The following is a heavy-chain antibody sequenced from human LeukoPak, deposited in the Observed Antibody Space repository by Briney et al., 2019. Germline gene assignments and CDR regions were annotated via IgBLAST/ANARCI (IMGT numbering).Heavy chain of an antibody. J-gene: IGHJ6*03. CDR2: IYTSGST. V-gene: IGHV4-4*07. CDR1: GGSISSYY. Sequence: SETLSLTCTVSGGSISSYYWSWIRQPPGKGLEWIGRIYTSGSTNYNPSLKSRVTMSVDTSKNQFSLKLSSVTAADTAVYYCAREGPYHYYYYYMDVWGKGTTVTVSS. CDR3: AREGPYHYYYYYMDV. D-gene: IGHD2-21*01.